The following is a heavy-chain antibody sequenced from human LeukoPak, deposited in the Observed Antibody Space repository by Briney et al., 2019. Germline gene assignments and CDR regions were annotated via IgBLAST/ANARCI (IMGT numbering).Heavy chain of an antibody. CDR1: GGTISSYA. D-gene: IGHD3-10*01. CDR2: IYYSGST. Sequence: SETLSLTCTGSGGTISSYALSWIRQPPGKGLEWIGYIYYSGSTNYNPYLKSRVIISVDASKNQSSLKVSSVTGADTAVYYCASNYYGSGSLDYWGQGTLVTVSS. CDR3: ASNYYGSGSLDY. J-gene: IGHJ4*02. V-gene: IGHV4-59*08.